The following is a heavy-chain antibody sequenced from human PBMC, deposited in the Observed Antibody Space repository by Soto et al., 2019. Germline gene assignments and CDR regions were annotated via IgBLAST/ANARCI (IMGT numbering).Heavy chain of an antibody. D-gene: IGHD2-2*01. CDR3: ARISDCISTSCYWCAFDI. V-gene: IGHV2-70*11. CDR2: IDWDDDK. J-gene: IGHJ3*02. Sequence: SGPTLVNPTQTLTLTCTFSGFSLSSSGMCVSWIRQPPGKALEWLARIDWDDDKYYSTSLKTRLTISKDTSKNQVVLTMTNMDPVDTATYYCARISDCISTSCYWCAFDIWGQGTMVTVSS. CDR1: GFSLSSSGMC.